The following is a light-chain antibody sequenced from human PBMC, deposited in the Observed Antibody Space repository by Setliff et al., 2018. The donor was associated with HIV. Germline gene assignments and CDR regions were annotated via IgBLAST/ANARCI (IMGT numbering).Light chain of an antibody. CDR2: GST. J-gene: IGLJ1*01. V-gene: IGLV1-40*01. Sequence: QSVLTQPPSVSGAPGQRVTIACTGSSSNIGAGYDVHWYQQLPETAPKLLIYGSTNRPSGVPDRFSGSKSGTSGSLAISGLQSEDEADYYCAAWHDSLNRYVFGTGTKV. CDR3: AAWHDSLNRYV. CDR1: SSNIGAGYD.